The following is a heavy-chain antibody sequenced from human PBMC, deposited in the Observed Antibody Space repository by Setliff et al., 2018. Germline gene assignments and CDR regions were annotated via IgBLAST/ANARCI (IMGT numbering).Heavy chain of an antibody. D-gene: IGHD6-19*01. CDR2: VYYSGNT. CDR1: GGSISTTDYY. J-gene: IGHJ5*02. V-gene: IGHV4-39*07. Sequence: SETLSLTCTVSGGSISTTDYYWGWIRQPPGKGLEWIGCVYYSGNTYYSPSLKSRVTMXVDTSKNQFSLMLYSVTAADTAIYYCTRXXXXWLARSWGRGTLVT. CDR3: TRXXXXWLARS.